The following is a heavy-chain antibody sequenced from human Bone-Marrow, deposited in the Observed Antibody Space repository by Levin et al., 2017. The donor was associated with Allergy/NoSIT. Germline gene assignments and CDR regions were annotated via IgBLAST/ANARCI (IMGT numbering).Heavy chain of an antibody. CDR2: INPTGRSS. CDR3: ARDNSVRDSAWWFDP. V-gene: IGHV1-46*01. J-gene: IGHJ5*02. Sequence: ASVKVSCKASGYTFTSHWMHWVRQAPGQGLEWMGVINPTGRSSTYAQKFQGRVTMTRDTSTGTDYMELSSLRSEDTAVYYCARDNSVRDSAWWFDPWGQGTLVTVSS. D-gene: IGHD1-26*01. CDR1: GYTFTSHW.